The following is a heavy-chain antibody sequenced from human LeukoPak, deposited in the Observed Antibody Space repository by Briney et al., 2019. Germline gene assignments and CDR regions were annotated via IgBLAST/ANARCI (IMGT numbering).Heavy chain of an antibody. CDR2: INPNSGGT. CDR1: GYTFTGYY. D-gene: IGHD6-13*01. Sequence: ASVKVSCKASGYTFTGYYMHWVRQAPGQGLEWMGWINPNSGGTNYAQKFQGRVTMTRDTSISIAYMELSRLRSDDTAVYYCARGTGYSSPFDYWGQGTQVTVSS. J-gene: IGHJ4*02. CDR3: ARGTGYSSPFDY. V-gene: IGHV1-2*02.